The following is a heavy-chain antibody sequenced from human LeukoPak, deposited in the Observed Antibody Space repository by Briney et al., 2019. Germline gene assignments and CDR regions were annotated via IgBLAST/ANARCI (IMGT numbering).Heavy chain of an antibody. CDR2: ISPSGGST. CDR1: GYTFTSNY. Sequence: GASVKVSCKAFGYTFTSNYMHWVRQAPGQGPEWMGVISPSGGSTTYAQKFQGRVTITADKSTSTAYMELSSLRSEDTAVYYCARDGITGTTWFDPWGQGTLVTVSS. D-gene: IGHD1-7*01. V-gene: IGHV1-46*01. CDR3: ARDGITGTTWFDP. J-gene: IGHJ5*02.